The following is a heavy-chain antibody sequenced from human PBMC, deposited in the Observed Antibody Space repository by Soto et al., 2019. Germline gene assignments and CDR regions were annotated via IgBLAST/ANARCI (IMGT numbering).Heavy chain of an antibody. D-gene: IGHD1-1*01. CDR2: IMPVFPTP. J-gene: IGHJ6*02. V-gene: IGHV1-69*12. Sequence: QVQLVQSGAEGKKPGSSVKVSCKASGGTFSTSAISWVRQAPGQGLEWVGGIMPVFPTPDYAQNFQGRVTITADESTTTAYLELTSLRADDTAVYYCARVKDRLQLGGNYYYILDVWGQGTAITVSS. CDR3: ARVKDRLQLGGNYYYILDV. CDR1: GGTFSTSA.